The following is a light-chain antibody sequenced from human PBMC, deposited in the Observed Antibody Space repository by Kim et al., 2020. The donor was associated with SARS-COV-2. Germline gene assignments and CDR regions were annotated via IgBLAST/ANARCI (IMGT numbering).Light chain of an antibody. Sequence: DIQMTQSPSSLSASVGDRVTITCRASQRISSYLSWYQQKPGKAPKLLIYGASSLQSGVPSRFSGSGSGTEFTLTISSLQPEDFATYYCQESYNTLTFGGGTKVDIK. CDR3: QESYNTLT. CDR2: GAS. CDR1: QRISSY. J-gene: IGKJ4*01. V-gene: IGKV1-39*01.